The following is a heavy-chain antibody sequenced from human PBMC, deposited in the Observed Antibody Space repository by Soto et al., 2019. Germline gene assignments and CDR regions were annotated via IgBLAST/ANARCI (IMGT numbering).Heavy chain of an antibody. CDR2: IYPGDSDT. V-gene: IGHV5-51*01. Sequence: PDESLKISWKGSGCSFAGYWIGWVRQMPGKGLEWMGIIYPGDSDTKHSPSFQGQVTISADKSISTAYLQWSSLKASDSAMYYCARIVGATPESFDYWGQGTLVTVAS. J-gene: IGHJ4*02. CDR3: ARIVGATPESFDY. D-gene: IGHD1-26*01. CDR1: GCSFAGYW.